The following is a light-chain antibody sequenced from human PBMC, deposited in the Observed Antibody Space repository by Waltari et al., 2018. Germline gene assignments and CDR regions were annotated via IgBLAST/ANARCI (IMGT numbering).Light chain of an antibody. CDR3: ASDTLTGALT. V-gene: IGLV2-14*03. J-gene: IGLJ2*01. Sequence: QSALTQPASVSGSPGQSHPISCTGTINALRASDYVSWFQRHPGKAPKLIIYGVNQRPSGVSDRFPGSESGNTASLTISGLQAEDEADYYCASDTLTGALTFGGGTKLTVL. CDR1: INALRASDY. CDR2: GVN.